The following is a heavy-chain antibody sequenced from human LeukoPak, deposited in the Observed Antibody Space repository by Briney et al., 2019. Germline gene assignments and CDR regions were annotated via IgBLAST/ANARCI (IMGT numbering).Heavy chain of an antibody. J-gene: IGHJ4*02. CDR1: GGSFSGYY. Sequence: PSETLSLTCAVYGGSFSGYYWSWIRQPPGKGLEWIGEINHSGSTNYNPSLKSRVTISVHTSKNQFSLKLSSVTAADTAVYYCARLSGYDWESFYDYWGQGTLVTVSS. D-gene: IGHD5-12*01. CDR3: ARLSGYDWESFYDY. V-gene: IGHV4-34*01. CDR2: INHSGST.